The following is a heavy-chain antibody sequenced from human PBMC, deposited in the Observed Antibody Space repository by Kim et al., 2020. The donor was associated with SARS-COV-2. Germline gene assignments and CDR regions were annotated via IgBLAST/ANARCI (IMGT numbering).Heavy chain of an antibody. Sequence: GGSLRLSCAGSGFNFENFGMSWVRQAPGKGLEWVSAISGSALYTFYAASVKGRFTISRDNSKNTMFLQMNSLRAEDTALYYCAKDRADTSLFPFHSWGLGTLVTVSS. CDR3: AKDRADTSLFPFHS. J-gene: IGHJ4*02. CDR2: ISGSALYT. D-gene: IGHD2-21*01. V-gene: IGHV3-23*01. CDR1: GFNFENFG.